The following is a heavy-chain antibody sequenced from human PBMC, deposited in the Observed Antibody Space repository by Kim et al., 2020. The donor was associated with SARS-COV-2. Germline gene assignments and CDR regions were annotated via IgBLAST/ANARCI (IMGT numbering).Heavy chain of an antibody. D-gene: IGHD3-9*01. V-gene: IGHV4-34*01. CDR1: GGSFSGYY. J-gene: IGHJ4*02. CDR2: INHSGST. Sequence: SDTLSLTCAVYGGSFSGYYWSWIRQPPGKGLEWIGEINHSGSTNYNPSLKSRVTISVDTSKNQFSLKLSSVTAADTAVYYCARGLRYFDWLSQLFDYWGQGTLVTFSS. CDR3: ARGLRYFDWLSQLFDY.